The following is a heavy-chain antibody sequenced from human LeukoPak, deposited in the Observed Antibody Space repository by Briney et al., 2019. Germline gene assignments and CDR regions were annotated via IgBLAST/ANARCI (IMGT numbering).Heavy chain of an antibody. CDR3: ARGHLKSMTWGSTRYYYYMDV. CDR2: INHSRST. CDR1: GGSFSGYY. Sequence: SETLSLTCAVYGGSFSGYYWSWIRQPPGKGLEWIGEINHSRSTNYNPSLKSRVTISVDTSENQFSLKLSSVTAADTAVYYCARGHLKSMTWGSTRYYYYMDVWGKGTTVTVSS. D-gene: IGHD3-16*01. J-gene: IGHJ6*03. V-gene: IGHV4-34*01.